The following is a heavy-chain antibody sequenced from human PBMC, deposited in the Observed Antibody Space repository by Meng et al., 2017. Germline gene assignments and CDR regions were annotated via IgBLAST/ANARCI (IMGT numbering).Heavy chain of an antibody. V-gene: IGHV3-7*01. Sequence: GGSLRLSGAASGFTFSSYWMSWVRQAPGKGLEWVANIKQDGSEKYYVDSVKGRFTISRDNAKNSLYLQLNSLRAEDTAVYYCARDKRSRWELLHRDDAIDIWGQGTKVTVSS. CDR3: ARDKRSRWELLHRDDAIDI. J-gene: IGHJ3*02. CDR2: IKQDGSEK. D-gene: IGHD1-26*01. CDR1: GFTFSSYW.